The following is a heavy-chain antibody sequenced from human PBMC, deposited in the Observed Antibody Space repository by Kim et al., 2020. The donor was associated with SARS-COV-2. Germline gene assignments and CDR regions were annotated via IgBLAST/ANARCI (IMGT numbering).Heavy chain of an antibody. D-gene: IGHD4-17*01. V-gene: IGHV1-3*01. CDR2: INAGNGNT. CDR1: GYTFTSYA. CDR3: AIHTVTPGHYYYYYDMDV. Sequence: ASVKVSCKASGYTFTSYAMHWVRQAPGQRLEWMGWINAGNGNTKYSQKFQGRVTITRDTSASTAYMELSSLRSEDTAVYYCAIHTVTPGHYYYYYDMDVWGQGTTVTVSS. J-gene: IGHJ6*02.